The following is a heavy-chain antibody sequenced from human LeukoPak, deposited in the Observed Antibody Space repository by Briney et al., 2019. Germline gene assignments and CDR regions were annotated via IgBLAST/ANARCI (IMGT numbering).Heavy chain of an antibody. J-gene: IGHJ5*02. Sequence: GASVKVSCKASGYTFTSYGISWVRQAPGQGLEWMGWINPNSGGTNYAQKFQGRVTMTRDTSISTAYMELSRLRSDDTAVYYCARGRVVPAAKNWFDPWGQGTLATVSS. V-gene: IGHV1-2*02. CDR1: GYTFTSYG. CDR3: ARGRVVPAAKNWFDP. CDR2: INPNSGGT. D-gene: IGHD2-2*01.